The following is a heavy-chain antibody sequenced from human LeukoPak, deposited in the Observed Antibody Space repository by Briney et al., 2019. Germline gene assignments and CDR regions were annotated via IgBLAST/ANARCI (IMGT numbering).Heavy chain of an antibody. J-gene: IGHJ6*03. D-gene: IGHD3-10*01. CDR3: ARSGAPSRFGELFRFYYYYYYMDV. CDR1: GYTFTSYY. CDR2: INPSGGST. Sequence: ASVKVSCKASGYTFTSYYMHWVRQAPGQGLEWMGIINPSGGSTSYAQKFQGRVTMTRDTSTSTVYMELRSLRSDDTAVYYCARSGAPSRFGELFRFYYYYYYMDVWGKGTTVTVSS. V-gene: IGHV1-46*01.